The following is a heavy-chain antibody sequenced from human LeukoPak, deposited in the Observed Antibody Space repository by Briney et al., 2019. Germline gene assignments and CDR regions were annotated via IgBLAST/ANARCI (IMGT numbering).Heavy chain of an antibody. D-gene: IGHD6-13*01. CDR2: INHSGST. Sequence: PSETLSLTCAVYGGSFSGYYWSWIRQPPGKGLEWIGEINHSGSTNYNPSLKSRVTISVDTSKNQFSLHLSSVTAADTAVYYCARSAFLVTAPGLYYFDYWGQGTLVAVSS. J-gene: IGHJ4*02. CDR3: ARSAFLVTAPGLYYFDY. V-gene: IGHV4-34*01. CDR1: GGSFSGYY.